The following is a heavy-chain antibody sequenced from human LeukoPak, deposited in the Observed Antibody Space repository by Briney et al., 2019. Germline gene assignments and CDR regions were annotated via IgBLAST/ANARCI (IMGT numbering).Heavy chain of an antibody. CDR3: ARVHSSSLNWFDP. CDR2: INWNGGST. V-gene: IGHV3-20*04. D-gene: IGHD6-13*01. J-gene: IGHJ5*02. CDR1: GFTVSRYY. Sequence: GGSLRLSCAASGFTVSRYYISWVRQAPGKGLEWVSGINWNGGSTGYADSVKGRFTISRDNAKNSLYLQMNSLRAEDTALYYCARVHSSSLNWFDPWGQGTLVTVSS.